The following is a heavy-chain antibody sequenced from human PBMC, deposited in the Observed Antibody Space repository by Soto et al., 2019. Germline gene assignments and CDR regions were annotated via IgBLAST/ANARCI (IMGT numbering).Heavy chain of an antibody. V-gene: IGHV3-30*18. D-gene: IGHD2-15*01. CDR3: AKDPSAFIVVVVAADY. CDR2: ISYDGSNK. Sequence: GSLRLSCAASGFTFSSYGMHWVRQAPGKGLEWVAVISYDGSNKYYADSVKGRFTISRDNSKNTLYLQMNSLRAEDTAVYYCAKDPSAFIVVVVAADYWGQGTLVTVSS. J-gene: IGHJ4*02. CDR1: GFTFSSYG.